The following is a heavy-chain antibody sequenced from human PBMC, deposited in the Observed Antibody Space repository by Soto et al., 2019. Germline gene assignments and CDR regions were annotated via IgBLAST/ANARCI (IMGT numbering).Heavy chain of an antibody. CDR2: MSGSGGST. CDR3: AKGYREYRRSWFDY. J-gene: IGHJ4*02. Sequence: GGSLRLSCAASGFTFSRNAMSWVRQAPGKGLEWVSVMSGSGGSTYYADSVTGRFTISGDNSKNTLYLQMNSLRAEDTAVYYCAKGYREYRRSWFDYWGQGTLVTVSS. D-gene: IGHD6-13*01. CDR1: GFTFSRNA. V-gene: IGHV3-23*01.